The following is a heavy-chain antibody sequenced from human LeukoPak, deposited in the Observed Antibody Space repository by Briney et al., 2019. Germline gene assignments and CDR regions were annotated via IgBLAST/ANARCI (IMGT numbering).Heavy chain of an antibody. D-gene: IGHD6-19*01. J-gene: IGHJ4*02. Sequence: GGSLTLSCAASGFTFNSYAKHWVRQAPGKGLEWVAVISYDGSNKYYADSVKGRFTISRDNSKNTLYLQMNSLRAEDTAVYYCARVMEQWLVLFVDYWGQGTLVTVSS. CDR1: GFTFNSYA. CDR3: ARVMEQWLVLFVDY. CDR2: ISYDGSNK. V-gene: IGHV3-30-3*01.